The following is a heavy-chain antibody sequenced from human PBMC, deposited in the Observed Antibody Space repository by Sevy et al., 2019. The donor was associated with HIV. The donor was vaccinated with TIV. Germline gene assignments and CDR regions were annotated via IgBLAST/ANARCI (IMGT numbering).Heavy chain of an antibody. J-gene: IGHJ5*02. Sequence: GGSLRLSCAASGFTFSSYGMHWVRQAPGKGLEWVAVIWYDGSNKYYADSVKGRFTISRDNSKNTLYLQMNSLRAEDTAVYYCARDRSPSGWLVRNWFDPWGQRTLVTVSS. CDR2: IWYDGSNK. V-gene: IGHV3-33*01. CDR1: GFTFSSYG. D-gene: IGHD6-19*01. CDR3: ARDRSPSGWLVRNWFDP.